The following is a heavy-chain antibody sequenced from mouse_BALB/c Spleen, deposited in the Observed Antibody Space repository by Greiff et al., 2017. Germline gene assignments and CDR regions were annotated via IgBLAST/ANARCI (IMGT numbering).Heavy chain of an antibody. V-gene: IGHV2-6-2*01. D-gene: IGHD2-14*01. Sequence: VMLVESGPDLVAPSQSLSITCTVSGFSLTSYGVHWVRQPPGKGLEWLVVIWSDGSTTYNSALKSRLSISKDNSKSQVFLKMNSLQTDDTAMYYCARHKGYRYDDGSMDYGGQGTSVTVSS. J-gene: IGHJ4*01. CDR2: IWSDGST. CDR1: GFSLTSYG. CDR3: ARHKGYRYDDGSMDY.